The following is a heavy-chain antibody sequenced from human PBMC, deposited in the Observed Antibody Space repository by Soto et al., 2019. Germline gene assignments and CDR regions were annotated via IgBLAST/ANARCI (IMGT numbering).Heavy chain of an antibody. CDR3: APRITVFGLRHPPFNX. Sequence: SESLCLTGAVCGGSVNSYYWNWIRQPPGKGLEWIGEINHTGGTNYNPSLKSRVTMSVDTSKNQFSLRLSSVTAADTAIYYCAPRITVFGLRHPPFNXWRQVIQVTVSX. J-gene: IGHJ5*02. D-gene: IGHD3-3*01. V-gene: IGHV4-34*01. CDR1: GGSVNSYY. CDR2: INHTGGT.